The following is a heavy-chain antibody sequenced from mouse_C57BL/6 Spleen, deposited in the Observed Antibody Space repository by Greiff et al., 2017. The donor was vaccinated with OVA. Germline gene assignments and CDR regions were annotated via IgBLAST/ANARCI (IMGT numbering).Heavy chain of an antibody. CDR3: ARYPSQATAFYYAMDY. V-gene: IGHV1-76*01. D-gene: IGHD3-2*02. J-gene: IGHJ4*01. Sequence: VQGVESGAELVRPGASVKLSCKASGYTFTDYYINWVKQRPGQGLEWIARIYPGSGNTYYNEKFKGKATLTAEKSSSTAYMQLSSLTSEDSAVYFCARYPSQATAFYYAMDYWGQGTSVTVSS. CDR2: IYPGSGNT. CDR1: GYTFTDYY.